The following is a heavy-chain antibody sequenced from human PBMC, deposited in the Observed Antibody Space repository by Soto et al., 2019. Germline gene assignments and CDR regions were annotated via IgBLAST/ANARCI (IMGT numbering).Heavy chain of an antibody. CDR1: GYSFTSYW. CDR2: IYPGDSDT. Sequence: GESLKISCKGSGYSFTSYWIGWVRQMPGKGLEWMGIIYPGDSDTRYSPSFQGQVTISADKSISTAYLQWSSLKASDTAMYYCARHRYYGSGNNYYYYYGMDVWGQGTTVTVSS. CDR3: ARHRYYGSGNNYYYYYGMDV. V-gene: IGHV5-51*01. J-gene: IGHJ6*02. D-gene: IGHD3-10*01.